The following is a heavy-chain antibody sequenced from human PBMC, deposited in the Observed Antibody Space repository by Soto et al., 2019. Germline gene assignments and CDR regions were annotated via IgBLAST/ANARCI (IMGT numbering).Heavy chain of an antibody. V-gene: IGHV4-34*01. D-gene: IGHD6-13*01. J-gene: IGHJ4*02. CDR3: TRHEGGAAADRPLDY. CDR1: GGSFSGYI. CDR2: INHSGSA. Sequence: SETLSLTCDVYGGSFSGYIWTWIRQTPGKGLQWIGQINHSGSANYNPSLKSRVTMSVDTSTNQFSLKLNSVTAADTAVYYCTRHEGGAAADRPLDYWGQGTLVTVSS.